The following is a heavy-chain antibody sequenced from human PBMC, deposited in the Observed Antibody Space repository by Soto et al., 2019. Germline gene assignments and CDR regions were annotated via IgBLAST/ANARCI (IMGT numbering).Heavy chain of an antibody. V-gene: IGHV3-23*01. CDR2: IGASGDIT. J-gene: IGHJ3*02. CDR1: GITFNNFV. D-gene: IGHD6-19*01. CDR3: ARTAGVLGSGWYNALHI. Sequence: EVQVLESGGGLVQPGGSLRLACAASGITFNNFVVTWVRQAPGTGLDWVSAIGASGDITYYADSVKGRFTISRDNSKNTVYLQMNSLRVEDTAVYYCARTAGVLGSGWYNALHIWGQGTKVTVSS.